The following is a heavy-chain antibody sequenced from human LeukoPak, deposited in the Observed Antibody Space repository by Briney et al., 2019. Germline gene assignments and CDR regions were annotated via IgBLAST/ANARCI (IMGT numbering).Heavy chain of an antibody. V-gene: IGHV1-69*06. J-gene: IGHJ6*03. CDR1: GYTFTGYY. Sequence: GASVKVSCKASGYTFTGYYMHWVRQAPGQGLEWMGGIIPQFGTANYAQKFQGRVTIIADKSTSTAYLELSRLRSEDTAVYYCARGTNYDYGDYYYYYMDVWGNGTTVTVSS. CDR2: IIPQFGTA. D-gene: IGHD4-17*01. CDR3: ARGTNYDYGDYYYYYMDV.